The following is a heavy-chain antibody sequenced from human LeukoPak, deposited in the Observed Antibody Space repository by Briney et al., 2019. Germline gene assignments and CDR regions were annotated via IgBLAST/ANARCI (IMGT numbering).Heavy chain of an antibody. D-gene: IGHD2-21*01. CDR3: AKAPVTCCRGAYCYPFDY. J-gene: IGHJ4*02. CDR1: GFSLSSYA. Sequence: PGGSLRLSCAASGFSLSSYAMSSVPQAPGKGLEWGSAISSTDAVTYHADSVRGRFTISRNSSKNTLYLQMNSLRAEDAAVYYCAKAPVTCCRGAYCYPFDYWGQGTLVTVSS. CDR2: ISSTDAVT. V-gene: IGHV3-23*01.